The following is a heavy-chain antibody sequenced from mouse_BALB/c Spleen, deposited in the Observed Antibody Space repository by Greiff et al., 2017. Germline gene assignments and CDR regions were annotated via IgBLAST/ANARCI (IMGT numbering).Heavy chain of an antibody. V-gene: IGHV2-9*02. CDR2: IWAGGST. Sequence: VKLMESGPGLVAPSQSLSITCTVSGFSLTSYGVHWVRQPPGKGLEWLGVIWAGGSTNYNSALMSRLSISKDNSKSQVFLKMNSLQTDDTAMYYCARCDYDVDYAMDYWGQGTSVTVSS. CDR3: ARCDYDVDYAMDY. CDR1: GFSLTSYG. J-gene: IGHJ4*01. D-gene: IGHD2-4*01.